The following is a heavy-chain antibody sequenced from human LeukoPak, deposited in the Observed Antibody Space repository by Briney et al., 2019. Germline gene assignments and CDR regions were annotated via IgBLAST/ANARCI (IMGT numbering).Heavy chain of an antibody. J-gene: IGHJ6*02. Sequence: GESLKISCKGSGYTFSTYWISWVRQMPGKGLEWMGIIYPDDSDTRYSPSFQGQVTISADKSISTAYLQWSSLKASDTAMYYCARHDYGDFPPSHGMDVWGQGTTVTVSS. V-gene: IGHV5-51*01. CDR2: IYPDDSDT. CDR3: ARHDYGDFPPSHGMDV. CDR1: GYTFSTYW. D-gene: IGHD4-17*01.